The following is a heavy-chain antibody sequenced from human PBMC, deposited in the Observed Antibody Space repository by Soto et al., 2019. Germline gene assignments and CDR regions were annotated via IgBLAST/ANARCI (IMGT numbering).Heavy chain of an antibody. V-gene: IGHV4-59*01. D-gene: IGHD3-10*01. Sequence: SETLCLTCTASGGSISSYYRCWIRQPPGKGLEWIGCIYYSGSTNYNPSLKSRVTISVDTSKNQFSLKLSSVTAADRAVYDCAIGRELTFDYWGQGTLVTVSS. J-gene: IGHJ4*02. CDR1: GGSISSYY. CDR3: AIGRELTFDY. CDR2: IYYSGST.